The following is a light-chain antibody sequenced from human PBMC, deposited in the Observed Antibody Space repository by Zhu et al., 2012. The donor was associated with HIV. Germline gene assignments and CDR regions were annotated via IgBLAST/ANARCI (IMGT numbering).Light chain of an antibody. J-gene: IGKJ5*01. CDR1: QSVSSY. CDR2: DAS. CDR3: QQRSNWPPT. Sequence: EIVLTQSPATLSLSPGERATLFSCRASQSVSSYLAWYQQKPGQAPRLLIYDASNRATGIPARFSGSGSGTDFTLTISSLEPEDFAVYYCQQRSNWPPTFGQGTRLEIK. V-gene: IGKV3-11*01.